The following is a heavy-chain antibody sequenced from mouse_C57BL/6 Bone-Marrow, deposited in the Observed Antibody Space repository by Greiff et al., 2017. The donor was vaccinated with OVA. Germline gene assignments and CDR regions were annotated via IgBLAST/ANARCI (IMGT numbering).Heavy chain of an antibody. J-gene: IGHJ1*03. V-gene: IGHV1-54*01. CDR1: GYAFTNSL. CDR3: ARFGNYGYVDV. CDR2: INPGSGGT. D-gene: IGHD2-1*01. Sequence: VQLQQSGAELVRPGASVKVSCKASGYAFTNSLIEWVKQRPGQGLEWIGVINPGSGGTNYNEKFKGKATLTADKSSSTAYMQLSSLTSEDSAVYVCARFGNYGYVDVWGTGTTVTVSS.